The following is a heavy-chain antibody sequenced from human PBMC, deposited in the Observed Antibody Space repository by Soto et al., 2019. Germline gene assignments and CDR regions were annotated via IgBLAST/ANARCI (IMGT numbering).Heavy chain of an antibody. CDR1: GFTFSNYA. Sequence: EMQLLESGGGLVQPGGSLRLSCAASGFTFSNYAMSWVRQAPGKGLEWVSAISGSGGGTYYGDSVKGRFTIFRDNSKNTLYLEMNNLRAEGTAGYSCAKAWMDNARQRYFDHWGQGTLVTVSS. D-gene: IGHD5-12*01. CDR3: AKAWMDNARQRYFDH. V-gene: IGHV3-23*01. J-gene: IGHJ4*02. CDR2: ISGSGGGT.